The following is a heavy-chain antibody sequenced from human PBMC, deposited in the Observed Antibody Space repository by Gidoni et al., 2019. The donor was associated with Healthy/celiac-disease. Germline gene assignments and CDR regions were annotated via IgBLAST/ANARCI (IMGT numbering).Heavy chain of an antibody. CDR1: GFTFSSYW. CDR3: ARDRPYYDSSGYYAVSFFDY. J-gene: IGHJ4*02. CDR2: IKQDGSEK. Sequence: EVQLVESGGGLVQPGGSLRLSCAASGFTFSSYWMSWVRQAPGKGLEWVANIKQDGSEKYYVDSVKGRFTISRDNAKNSLYLQMNSLRAEDTAVYYCARDRPYYDSSGYYAVSFFDYWGQGTLVTVSS. V-gene: IGHV3-7*03. D-gene: IGHD3-22*01.